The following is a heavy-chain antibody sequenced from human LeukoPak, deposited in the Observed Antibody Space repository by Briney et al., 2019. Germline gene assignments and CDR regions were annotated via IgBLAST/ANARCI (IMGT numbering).Heavy chain of an antibody. V-gene: IGHV4-34*01. CDR1: GGSISSYY. CDR2: INHSGST. Sequence: SETLSLTCTVSGGSISSYYWSWIRQPPGKGLEWIGEINHSGSTNYNPSLKSRVTISVDTSKNQFSLKLSSVTAADTAVYYCARGPTYYYDSRPLRGGWFDPWGQGTLVTVSS. CDR3: ARGPTYYYDSRPLRGGWFDP. D-gene: IGHD3-22*01. J-gene: IGHJ5*02.